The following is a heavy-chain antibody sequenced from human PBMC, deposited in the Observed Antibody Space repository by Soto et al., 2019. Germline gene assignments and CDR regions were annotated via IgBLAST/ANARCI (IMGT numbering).Heavy chain of an antibody. CDR2: ISAYNGNT. V-gene: IGHV1-18*01. CDR1: GYTFTSYG. D-gene: IGHD6-13*01. Sequence: GASVKVSCKASGYTFTSYGSSWVRQAPGQRLEWMGWISAYNGNTNYAQKLQGRVTMTTDTSTSTAYMELRSLRSDDTAVYYCARDFIESSSWLMGGMDVWGQGTTVTVSS. J-gene: IGHJ6*02. CDR3: ARDFIESSSWLMGGMDV.